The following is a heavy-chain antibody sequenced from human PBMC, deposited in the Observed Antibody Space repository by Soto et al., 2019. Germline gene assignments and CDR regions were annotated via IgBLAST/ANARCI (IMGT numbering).Heavy chain of an antibody. CDR2: LSNDGIRK. J-gene: IGHJ4*02. CDR3: AKDQGVGGTLGLIAY. Sequence: QVQLVESGGGVVQPGGSLRLSCAASGFAFSGHAMHWVRQAPGKGLDWVSVLSNDGIRKFYANSVKGRFTISRDNSKNTVFLQMDSLRPEDTAVYHCAKDQGVGGTLGLIAYWGQGTLVTVSS. CDR1: GFAFSGHA. D-gene: IGHD1-26*01. V-gene: IGHV3-30*18.